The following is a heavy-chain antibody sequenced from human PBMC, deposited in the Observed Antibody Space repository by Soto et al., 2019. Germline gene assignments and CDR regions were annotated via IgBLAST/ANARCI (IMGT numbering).Heavy chain of an antibody. CDR1: GFTLSSYA. CDR3: ASYGQFDY. J-gene: IGHJ4*02. CDR2: ISYDGSNK. D-gene: IGHD3-16*01. Sequence: QVHLVESGGGVVQPGRSLRLSCAASGFTLSSYAMHWVRQAPGKGLEWVAVISYDGSNKYYADSVKGRFTISRDNSKNTLYLQMNSLRAEDTAVYYCASYGQFDYWGQGTLVTVSS. V-gene: IGHV3-30-3*01.